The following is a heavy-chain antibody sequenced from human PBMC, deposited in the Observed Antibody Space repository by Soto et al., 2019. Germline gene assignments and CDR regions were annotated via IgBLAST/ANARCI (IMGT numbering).Heavy chain of an antibody. J-gene: IGHJ6*02. CDR1: GYTFTGYY. Sequence: QVQLVQSGAEVKKPGASVKVSCKASGYTFTGYYMHWVRQAPGQGLEWMGTFNPSRGSTSYAQKFQGRITMTRETSTSTVYMELSSLRSEDTAVYFCARDAKWGRDDYGGINRDDGMDVWGQGTTVTVSS. D-gene: IGHD4-17*01. V-gene: IGHV1-46*01. CDR3: ARDAKWGRDDYGGINRDDGMDV. CDR2: FNPSRGST.